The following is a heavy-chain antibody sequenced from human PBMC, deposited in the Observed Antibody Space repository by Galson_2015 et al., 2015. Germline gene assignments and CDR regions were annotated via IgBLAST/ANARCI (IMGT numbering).Heavy chain of an antibody. V-gene: IGHV3-23*01. CDR2: ISGSGGST. CDR1: GFTFSSYA. J-gene: IGHJ4*02. D-gene: IGHD4-23*01. CDR3: ANSHYGGTDY. Sequence: SLRLSCAASGFTFSSYAMSWVRQAPGKGPEWVSAISGSGGSTYYADSVKGRFTISRDNSKNTLYLQMNSLRAEDTAVYYCANSHYGGTDYWGQGTLVTASS.